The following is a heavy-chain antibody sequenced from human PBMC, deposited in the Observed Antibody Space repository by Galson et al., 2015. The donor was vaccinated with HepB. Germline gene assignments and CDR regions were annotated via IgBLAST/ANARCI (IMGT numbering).Heavy chain of an antibody. CDR3: ASRYCSSTSCLSGGGY. Sequence: SLRLSCAASGFTFTNYAMNWVRQAPGKGLEWVSDISGSGSRTSYADSVKGRFTISRDNSENIVYLQMKGLRAEDTAVYYCASRYCSSTSCLSGGGYWGQGTLVTVSS. CDR1: GFTFTNYA. V-gene: IGHV3-23*01. J-gene: IGHJ4*02. D-gene: IGHD2-2*01. CDR2: ISGSGSRT.